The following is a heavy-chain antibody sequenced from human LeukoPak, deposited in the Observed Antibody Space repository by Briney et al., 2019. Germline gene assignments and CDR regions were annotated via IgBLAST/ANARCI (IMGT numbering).Heavy chain of an antibody. Sequence: SETLSLTCTVSGGSISSYYWSWIRQPPGKGLEWIAYIYSSGHTNYNPSLRGRVTISVDTSKNQFSLKVNSVTAADTAVYYCARHPFSDGFDIWGQGAMVTVSS. CDR2: IYSSGHT. CDR1: GGSISSYY. V-gene: IGHV4-59*08. CDR3: ARHPFSDGFDI. J-gene: IGHJ3*02.